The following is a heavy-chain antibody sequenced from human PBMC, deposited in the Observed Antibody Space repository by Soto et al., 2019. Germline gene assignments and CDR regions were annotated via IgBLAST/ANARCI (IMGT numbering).Heavy chain of an antibody. CDR2: ISSSSSYI. Sequence: GGSLRLSCAASGFTFSSYSMNWVRQAPGKGLEWVSSISSSSSYIYYADSVKGRFTISRDNAKNSLYLQMNSLRAEDTAVYYCARSQSGYWAYYFDYWGQGTLVTVSS. D-gene: IGHD3-3*01. CDR1: GFTFSSYS. V-gene: IGHV3-21*01. J-gene: IGHJ4*02. CDR3: ARSQSGYWAYYFDY.